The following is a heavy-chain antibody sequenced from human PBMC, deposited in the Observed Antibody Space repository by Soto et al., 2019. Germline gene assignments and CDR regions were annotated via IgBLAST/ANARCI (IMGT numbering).Heavy chain of an antibody. V-gene: IGHV1-3*01. CDR1: GYSFMSYG. J-gene: IGHJ5*02. Sequence: QVQLVQSGAEVKMPGASVKVSCKASGYSFMSYGIQWVRQAPGQSLEWMGWINVDNGDTKYSQNFQDRATIIRDTSASTVYMELSSLRTEDTAVYYCARVGLKYLRWFDPWGQGSLVTVSS. CDR3: ARVGLKYLRWFDP. D-gene: IGHD6-6*01. CDR2: INVDNGDT.